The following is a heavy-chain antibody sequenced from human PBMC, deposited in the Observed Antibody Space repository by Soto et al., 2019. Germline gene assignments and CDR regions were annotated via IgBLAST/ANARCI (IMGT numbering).Heavy chain of an antibody. CDR3: AILWGIAAAGSIDY. CDR2: INPNSGGT. Sequence: ASVNVSCKSSGYTFTGYYIHWVRQAPGQGLEWMGWINPNSGGTNYAQKFQGRVTMTRDTSISTAYMELSRLRSDDTAVYYCAILWGIAAAGSIDYWGQGTLVTVSS. J-gene: IGHJ4*02. D-gene: IGHD6-13*01. CDR1: GYTFTGYY. V-gene: IGHV1-2*02.